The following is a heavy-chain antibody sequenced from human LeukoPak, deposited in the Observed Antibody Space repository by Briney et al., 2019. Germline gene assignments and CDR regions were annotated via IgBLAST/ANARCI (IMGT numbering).Heavy chain of an antibody. CDR2: ISGSGGST. J-gene: IGHJ5*02. CDR1: GFTFSSYA. Sequence: GGSLRLSCAASGFTFSSYAMSWVRQAPGKGLEWVSAISGSGGSTYYADSVKGRFTISRDNSKNTLYLQMNSLRAEDTAVYYCEWDGSGSYYRDNWFDPWGQGTLVTVSS. V-gene: IGHV3-23*01. CDR3: EWDGSGSYYRDNWFDP. D-gene: IGHD3-10*01.